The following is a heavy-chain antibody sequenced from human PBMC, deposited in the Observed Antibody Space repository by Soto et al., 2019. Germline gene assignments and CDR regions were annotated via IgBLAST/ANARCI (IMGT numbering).Heavy chain of an antibody. J-gene: IGHJ4*02. CDR2: IYSGGNT. CDR3: ARGPSYGRTQKPIDY. D-gene: IGHD5-18*01. Sequence: GGSLRLSCAASGFTVSGNYMNWARQAPGKGLEWVSTIYSGGNTYYADSVKGRFTISRDNSKNTLYLQMNSLRAEDTAVYYCARGPSYGRTQKPIDYLGQGTLVTVS. V-gene: IGHV3-53*05. CDR1: GFTVSGNY.